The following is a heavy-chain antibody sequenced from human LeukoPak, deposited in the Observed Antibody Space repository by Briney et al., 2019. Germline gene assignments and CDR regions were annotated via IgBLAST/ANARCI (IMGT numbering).Heavy chain of an antibody. D-gene: IGHD6-13*01. J-gene: IGHJ4*02. CDR2: ISSSSNTI. Sequence: PGGSLRLSCAASGFTFSSYSMNWVRQAPGKGLEWVSYISSSSNTIYYADSVKGRFTISRDNAKNSLYLQMNSLRAEDTAVYYCARDRSSSWSADYYFDYWGQGTLVTVSS. CDR3: ARDRSSSWSADYYFDY. CDR1: GFTFSSYS. V-gene: IGHV3-48*01.